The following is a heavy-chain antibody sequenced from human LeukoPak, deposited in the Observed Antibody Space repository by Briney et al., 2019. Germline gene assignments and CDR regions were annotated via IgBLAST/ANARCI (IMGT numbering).Heavy chain of an antibody. J-gene: IGHJ4*02. V-gene: IGHV1-69*06. D-gene: IGHD3-22*01. CDR1: GDTFSSYA. Sequence: SVKVSCKASGDTFSSYAISWVRQAPGQGLEWMGGIIPIFGTANYAQKFQGRVTITADKSTSTAYMELSSLRSEDTAVYYCASSGYYYVRRGYFDYWGQETLVTVSS. CDR2: IIPIFGTA. CDR3: ASSGYYYVRRGYFDY.